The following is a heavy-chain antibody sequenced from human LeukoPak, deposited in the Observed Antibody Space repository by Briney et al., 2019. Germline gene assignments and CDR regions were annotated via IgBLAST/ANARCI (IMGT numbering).Heavy chain of an antibody. J-gene: IGHJ4*02. CDR1: GGSISSGSYY. D-gene: IGHD1-26*01. CDR2: IYTSGST. V-gene: IGHV4-61*02. Sequence: SETLSLTCTVSGGSISSGSYYWSWIRQPAGKGLEWIGRIYTSGSTNYNPSLKSRVTISVDTSKNQFSLKLSSVTAADTAVYYCARDYPGSYSDDWGQGTLVTVSS. CDR3: ARDYPGSYSDD.